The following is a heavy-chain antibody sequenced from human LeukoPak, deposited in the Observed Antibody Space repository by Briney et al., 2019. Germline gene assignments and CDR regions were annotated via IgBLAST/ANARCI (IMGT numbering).Heavy chain of an antibody. CDR1: GYSFTSYW. J-gene: IGHJ4*02. CDR3: ARGVGVRRSEKYDN. CDR2: IFPGDSET. Sequence: RGESLKISCEGSGYSFTSYWIAWVRQMPGKGLEWMGIIFPGDSETRYSPSFQGQVSISVDTSIRTAYLQWSSLQASDTAIYYCARGVGVRRSEKYDNWGQGTLVTVSS. D-gene: IGHD1-26*01. V-gene: IGHV5-51*01.